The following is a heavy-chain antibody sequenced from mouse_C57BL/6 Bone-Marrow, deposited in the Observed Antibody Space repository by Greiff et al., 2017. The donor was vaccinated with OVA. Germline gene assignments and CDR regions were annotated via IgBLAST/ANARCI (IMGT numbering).Heavy chain of an antibody. J-gene: IGHJ2*01. CDR2: ISSGSSTI. V-gene: IGHV5-17*01. D-gene: IGHD2-4*01. CDR3: AMIYYDYEGGFDY. CDR1: GFTFSDYG. Sequence: EVHLVESGGGLVKPGGSLKLSCAASGFTFSDYGMHWVRQAPEKGLEWVAYISSGSSTIYYADTVKGRFTISRDKAKNTLFLQMTSLRSEDTAMYYCAMIYYDYEGGFDYWGQGTTLTVSS.